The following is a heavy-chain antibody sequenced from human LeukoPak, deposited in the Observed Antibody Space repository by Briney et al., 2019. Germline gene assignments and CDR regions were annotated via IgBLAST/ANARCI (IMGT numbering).Heavy chain of an antibody. CDR1: GASITSDY. D-gene: IGHD1-1*01. CDR2: VYYRGVT. Sequence: SETLSLTCSVSGASITSDYWSWIRQPPGKGLEWIGHVYYRGVTKYNSSLRSRVTISVDTSKNQFSLHLGSVSAADTAVYYCATSGYTYFPSFDYWGQGTPVTVSS. J-gene: IGHJ4*02. CDR3: ATSGYTYFPSFDY. V-gene: IGHV4-59*01.